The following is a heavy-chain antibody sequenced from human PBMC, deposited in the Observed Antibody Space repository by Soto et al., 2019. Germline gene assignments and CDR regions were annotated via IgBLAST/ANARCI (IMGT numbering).Heavy chain of an antibody. CDR1: GGTFSNHA. CDR2: IIPLSGTT. V-gene: IGHV1-69*13. D-gene: IGHD3-22*01. Sequence: SVKVSCKASGGTFSNHAVSWVRQAPGQGPEWMGGIIPLSGTTNYVQKFQGRVTITADESMTTAYMELSSLRFDDTAVYYCARGPDRSGFYLFDYWGQGTLVTVSS. J-gene: IGHJ4*02. CDR3: ARGPDRSGFYLFDY.